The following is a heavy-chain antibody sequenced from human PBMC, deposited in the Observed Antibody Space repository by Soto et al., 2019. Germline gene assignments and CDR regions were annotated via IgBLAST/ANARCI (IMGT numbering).Heavy chain of an antibody. CDR1: GYTFTGYY. CDR3: ARMRYYYYGMDV. V-gene: IGHV1-2*04. Sequence: QVQLVQSGAEVKKPGASVKVSCKASGYTFTGYYMHWVRQAPGQGLEWMGWINPNSGGTNYAKKFQGWVTMTRDTSISTAYMELSRLRSDDTAVYYCARMRYYYYGMDVWGQGTTVTVSS. J-gene: IGHJ6*02. CDR2: INPNSGGT.